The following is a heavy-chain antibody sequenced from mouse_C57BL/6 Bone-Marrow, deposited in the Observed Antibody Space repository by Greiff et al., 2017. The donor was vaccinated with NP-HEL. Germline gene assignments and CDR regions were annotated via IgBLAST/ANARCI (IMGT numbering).Heavy chain of an antibody. Sequence: VKLMESGPGLVKPSQSLFLTCSITGFPITSGYYWIWIRQSPGKPLEWMGYIPHSGETFYNPSLQSPISFTRETSKNQFFLQLNSVTTEYTAMYYCAGDYDGYWYFDVWGTGTTVTVSS. D-gene: IGHD2-3*01. J-gene: IGHJ1*03. CDR3: AGDYDGYWYFDV. CDR2: IPHSGET. CDR1: GFPITSGYY. V-gene: IGHV12-3*01.